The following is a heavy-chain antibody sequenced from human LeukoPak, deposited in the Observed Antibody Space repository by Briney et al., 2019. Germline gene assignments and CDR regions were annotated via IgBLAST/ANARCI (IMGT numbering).Heavy chain of an antibody. CDR3: ASSEGSGYYGHDAFDI. Sequence: PGRSLRLSCAASGFTFSSYGMNWVRQAPGKGLEWVSYISSSGSTIYYADSVKGRFTISRDNAKNSLYLQMNSLRAEDTAVYYCASSEGSGYYGHDAFDIWGQGTMVTVSS. V-gene: IGHV3-48*03. D-gene: IGHD3-22*01. CDR2: ISSSGSTI. J-gene: IGHJ3*02. CDR1: GFTFSSYG.